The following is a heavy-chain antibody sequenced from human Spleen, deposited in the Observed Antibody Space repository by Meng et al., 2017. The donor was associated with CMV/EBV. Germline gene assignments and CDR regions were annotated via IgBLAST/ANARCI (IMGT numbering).Heavy chain of an antibody. J-gene: IGHJ2*01. CDR3: ARPNGDWYFDL. Sequence: SCKASGYTFTGYYMYWVRQAPGQGLEWMGWINPNSGGTNYAQNFQGRVTMTRDTSISTAYMELSRLRSDDTAVYYCARPNGDWYFDLWGRGTLVTVSS. CDR2: INPNSGGT. V-gene: IGHV1-2*02. D-gene: IGHD2-8*01. CDR1: GYTFTGYY.